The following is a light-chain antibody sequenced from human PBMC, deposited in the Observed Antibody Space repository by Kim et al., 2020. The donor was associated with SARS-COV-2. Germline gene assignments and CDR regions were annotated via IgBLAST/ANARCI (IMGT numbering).Light chain of an antibody. Sequence: PGQSITISCTGTASDIVTYTLVSWYQQDPGKAPKLIIYEVKKRPSGVSDRFSGSKSGTTASLTISGLQPEDEADYYCASYTHSRVIFGGGTQLTVL. V-gene: IGLV2-23*02. CDR2: EVK. CDR1: ASDIVTYTL. J-gene: IGLJ2*01. CDR3: ASYTHSRVI.